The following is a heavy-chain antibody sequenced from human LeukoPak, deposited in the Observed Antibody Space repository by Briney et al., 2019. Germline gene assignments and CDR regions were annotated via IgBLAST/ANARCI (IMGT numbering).Heavy chain of an antibody. CDR2: IKSKTDGGTT. CDR1: GYTFSNAW. D-gene: IGHD3-9*01. V-gene: IGHV3-15*01. J-gene: IGHJ3*02. CDR3: TVLRYFDWSWVAFDI. Sequence: GGSLRLFCAASGYTFSNAWMGWVRQAPGKGLEWVGRIKSKTDGGTTDHAAPVKGRFTISRDDSKNTLYLQVNSLKTEDTAVYCCTVLRYFDWSWVAFDIWGQGTMVTVSS.